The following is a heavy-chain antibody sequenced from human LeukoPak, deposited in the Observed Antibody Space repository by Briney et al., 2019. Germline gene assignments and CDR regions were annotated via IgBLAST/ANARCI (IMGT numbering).Heavy chain of an antibody. CDR2: INYSGRT. CDR3: ARKNDFEI. Sequence: SESLSLTCTVSGGSITTDHWNWIRQPPGKGLEWIGCINYSGRTYYNPSLESRVTISVDMSKSQFSLRLTSVTAADTALYYCARKNDFEIWGQGTLVTVSS. J-gene: IGHJ3*02. D-gene: IGHD2/OR15-2a*01. CDR1: GGSITTDH. V-gene: IGHV4-59*01.